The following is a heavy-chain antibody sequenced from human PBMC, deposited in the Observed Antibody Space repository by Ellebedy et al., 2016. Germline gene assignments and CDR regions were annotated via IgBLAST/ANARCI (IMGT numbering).Heavy chain of an antibody. V-gene: IGHV3-23*01. D-gene: IGHD6-19*01. CDR2: ISGSGGDT. J-gene: IGHJ4*02. CDR3: AKQGEWLPHLDY. Sequence: GGSLRLSXVASGFTFENFAMSWVRQAPGKGLEWVSGISGSGGDTYYAASVKGRFSISKDSFKSTLFLEMNSLRAEDTAVYYCAKQGEWLPHLDYWGQGTLVTVSS. CDR1: GFTFENFA.